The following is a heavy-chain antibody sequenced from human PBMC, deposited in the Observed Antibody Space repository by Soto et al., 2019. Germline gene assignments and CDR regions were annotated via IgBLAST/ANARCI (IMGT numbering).Heavy chain of an antibody. CDR3: AKVSRPSRISTPDFDF. V-gene: IGHV3-30-3*01. Sequence: GGSLRLSCAASGFILSSYSIHWVRQAPGKGLEWVALIAYDGITQYYGDSVKGRFFVSRDTSKNTLFLQLNSLRGEDTAVYYCAKVSRPSRISTPDFDFWGQGTLVTVSS. CDR2: IAYDGITQ. CDR1: GFILSSYS. J-gene: IGHJ4*02.